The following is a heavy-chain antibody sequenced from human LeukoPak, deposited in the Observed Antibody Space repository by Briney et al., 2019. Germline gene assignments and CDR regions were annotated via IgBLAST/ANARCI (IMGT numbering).Heavy chain of an antibody. V-gene: IGHV4-34*01. Sequence: PSETLSLTCAVYGGSFSGYYWSWIRQPPGKGLEWIREINHSGSTNYNPSLKSRVTISVDTSKNQFSLKLSSVTAADTAVYYCASGIAANYWGQGTLVTVSS. CDR2: INHSGST. CDR3: ASGIAANY. J-gene: IGHJ4*02. D-gene: IGHD6-25*01. CDR1: GGSFSGYY.